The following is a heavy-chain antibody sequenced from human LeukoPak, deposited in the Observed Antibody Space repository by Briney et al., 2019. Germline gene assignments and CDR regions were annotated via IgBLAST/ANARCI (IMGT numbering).Heavy chain of an antibody. Sequence: GGSLRLSCAASGFTFSSYWMSWVRQAPGKGLEWVANIKQDGSEKYYVDSVKGRFTVSRDNAKKLLYLQMNSLRVEDTAVYYCARLVAFGGVVVPWGQGTLVTVSS. CDR3: ARLVAFGGVVVP. V-gene: IGHV3-7*03. D-gene: IGHD3-16*02. J-gene: IGHJ5*02. CDR2: IKQDGSEK. CDR1: GFTFSSYW.